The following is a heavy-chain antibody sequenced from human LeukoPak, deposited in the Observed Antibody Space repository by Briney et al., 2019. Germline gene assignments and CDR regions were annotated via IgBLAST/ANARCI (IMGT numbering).Heavy chain of an antibody. CDR3: ARHQHAGREHYYGMDV. D-gene: IGHD1-26*01. V-gene: IGHV4-59*08. CDR1: GGSIGSYY. CDR2: IYYSGST. J-gene: IGHJ6*02. Sequence: PSETLSLTCTVSGGSIGSYYWSWIRQPPGKGLEWIGYIYYSGSTNYNPSLKSRVTISVDTSKNQFSLRLSSVTAADTAVYYCARHQHAGREHYYGMDVWGQGTTVSVSS.